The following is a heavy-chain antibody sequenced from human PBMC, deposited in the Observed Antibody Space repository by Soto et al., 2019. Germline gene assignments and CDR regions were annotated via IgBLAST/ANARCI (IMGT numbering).Heavy chain of an antibody. V-gene: IGHV3-43*01. D-gene: IGHD3-22*01. J-gene: IGHJ4*02. CDR1: GFTFDDYT. CDR2: ISWDGGST. Sequence: EVQLVESGGVVVQPGGSLRLSCAASGFTFDDYTMHWVRQAPGKGLEWVSLISWDGGSTYYADSVKGRFTISRDNSKNSLYRQMNSLRTEDTALYYCAKGGYYDSSGSRGTFDYWGQGTLVTVSS. CDR3: AKGGYYDSSGSRGTFDY.